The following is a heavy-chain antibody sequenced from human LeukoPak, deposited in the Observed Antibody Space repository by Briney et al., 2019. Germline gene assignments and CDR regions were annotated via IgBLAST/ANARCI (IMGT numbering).Heavy chain of an antibody. J-gene: IGHJ4*02. Sequence: GGSLRLSCAASGFTYSSYSKYWVRQAPGKGLEWVSYIGASSSPIFYADSVKGRFTISRDNARNSLYLQMNSLRAEDTAVYYCARDHRYAFDYWGQGTLVTVSS. CDR3: ARDHRYAFDY. V-gene: IGHV3-48*01. CDR2: IGASSSPI. CDR1: GFTYSSYS. D-gene: IGHD3-9*01.